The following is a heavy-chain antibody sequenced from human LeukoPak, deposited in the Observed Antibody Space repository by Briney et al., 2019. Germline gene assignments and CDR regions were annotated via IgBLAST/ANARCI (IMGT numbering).Heavy chain of an antibody. CDR2: ISAYNGNT. J-gene: IGHJ4*02. V-gene: IGHV1-18*01. D-gene: IGHD3-3*01. Sequence: ASVKVSCKASGYTFTSYGISWVRQAPGQGLEWMGWISAYNGNTNYAQKLQGRVTMTTDTSTSTAYMELRSLRSDDTAVYYCAREHLYYDFWSGYPRYYFDYWGQGTLVTVSS. CDR1: GYTFTSYG. CDR3: AREHLYYDFWSGYPRYYFDY.